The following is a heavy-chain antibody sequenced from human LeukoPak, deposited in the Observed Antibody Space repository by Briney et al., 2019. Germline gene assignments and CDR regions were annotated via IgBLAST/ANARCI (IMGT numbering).Heavy chain of an antibody. CDR2: IRGKAYGATT. V-gene: IGHV3-49*04. CDR1: GFTVSNNY. D-gene: IGHD3-10*01. Sequence: GGSLRLSCAASGFTVSNNYMSWVRQAPGKGLEWVGFIRGKAYGATTEYAASVKGRFTISRDDSKSIAYLQMNSLKTEDTAVYYCTSSFGQLSFFDYWGQGTLVTVSS. J-gene: IGHJ4*02. CDR3: TSSFGQLSFFDY.